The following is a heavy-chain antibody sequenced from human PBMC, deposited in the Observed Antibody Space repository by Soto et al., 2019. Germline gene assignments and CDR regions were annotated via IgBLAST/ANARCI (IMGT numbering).Heavy chain of an antibody. J-gene: IGHJ5*02. CDR2: IVVGSGNT. V-gene: IGHV1-58*01. CDR1: GFTFTSSA. D-gene: IGHD6-6*01. CDR3: AAERIAAYNNWFDP. Sequence: SVKVSCKASGFTFTSSAVQWVRQARGQRLEWIGWIVVGSGNTNYAQKFQERVTITRDMSTSTAYMELSSLRSEDTAVYYCAAERIAAYNNWFDPWGQGTLVTVSS.